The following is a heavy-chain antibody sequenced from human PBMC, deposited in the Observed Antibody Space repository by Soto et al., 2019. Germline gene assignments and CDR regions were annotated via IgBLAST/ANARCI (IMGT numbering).Heavy chain of an antibody. J-gene: IGHJ4*02. CDR2: ISTTSTYI. Sequence: EVQLVESGGGLVKPGGSLRLSCAASGFTFSSYSMIWVRQAPGKGLAWVSSISTTSTYIYYADSVKGRFTISRDNAKNSLYLLMNSLRAEDTAVYYCAREGSLYNDYVSNCADYWSQGTLVTVSS. CDR1: GFTFSSYS. CDR3: AREGSLYNDYVSNCADY. D-gene: IGHD3-10*02. V-gene: IGHV3-21*01.